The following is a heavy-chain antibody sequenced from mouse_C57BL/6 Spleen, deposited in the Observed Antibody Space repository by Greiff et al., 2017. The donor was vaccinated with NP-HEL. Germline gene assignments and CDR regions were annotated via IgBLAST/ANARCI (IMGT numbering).Heavy chain of an antibody. V-gene: IGHV5-16*01. J-gene: IGHJ1*03. Sequence: EVKLVESEGGLVQPGSSMKLSCTASGFTFSDYYMAWVRQVPEKGLEWVANINYDGSSTYYLDSLKSRFIISRDNAKNILYLQMSSLKSEDTATYYCARDANWYCDVGGRGTTVTVST. CDR3: ARDANWYCDV. CDR2: INYDGSST. CDR1: GFTFSDYY.